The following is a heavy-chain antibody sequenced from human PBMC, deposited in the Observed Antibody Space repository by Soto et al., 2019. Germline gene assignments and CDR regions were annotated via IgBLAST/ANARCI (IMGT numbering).Heavy chain of an antibody. CDR2: IIPIFGTA. Sequence: ASVKVSCKASGGTFSSYAISWVRQAPGQGLEWMGGIIPIFGTANYAQKFQGRVTITADESTSTAYMELSSLRSEDTAVYYCASHGGSIAAAANKFYYYYYGMDVWGQGTTVTVSS. CDR3: ASHGGSIAAAANKFYYYYYGMDV. V-gene: IGHV1-69*13. J-gene: IGHJ6*02. D-gene: IGHD6-13*01. CDR1: GGTFSSYA.